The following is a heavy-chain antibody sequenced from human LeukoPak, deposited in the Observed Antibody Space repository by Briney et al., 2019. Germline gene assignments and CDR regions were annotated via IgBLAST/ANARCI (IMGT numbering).Heavy chain of an antibody. V-gene: IGHV3-23*01. CDR2: ISGSGGST. Sequence: PGGSLRLSCAASGFTFSSYAMSWVRQAPGKGLEWVSAISGSGGSTYYADSVKGRFTISRDNSKNTLYLQMNSLRAEDTAVYYCAKSVTFYYDNNPFDYWGQGTLVTVSS. CDR1: GFTFSSYA. CDR3: AKSVTFYYDNNPFDY. D-gene: IGHD3-22*01. J-gene: IGHJ4*02.